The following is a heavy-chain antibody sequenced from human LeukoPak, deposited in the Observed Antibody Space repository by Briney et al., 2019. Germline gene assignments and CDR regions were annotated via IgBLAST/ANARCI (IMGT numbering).Heavy chain of an antibody. V-gene: IGHV3-30-3*01. J-gene: IGHJ4*02. Sequence: GGSLRLSCAASGFTFSSYAMHWVRQAPGKGLGWVAVISYDGSNKYYADSVKGRFTISRDNSKNTLYLQMNSLRAEDTAVYYCAGDGGSGWQLDYWGQGTLVTVSS. D-gene: IGHD6-19*01. CDR3: AGDGGSGWQLDY. CDR1: GFTFSSYA. CDR2: ISYDGSNK.